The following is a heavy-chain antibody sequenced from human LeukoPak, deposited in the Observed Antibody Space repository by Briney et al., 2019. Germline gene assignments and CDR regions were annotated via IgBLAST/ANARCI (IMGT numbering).Heavy chain of an antibody. V-gene: IGHV3-30*04. CDR2: ISYDGSNK. CDR1: GFTFSSYA. CDR3: AKSALQDRSTWCEHYDC. Sequence: PGGSLRLSCAASGFTFSSYAMHWVRQAPGKGLEWVAVISYDGSNKYYADSVKGRFTISRDNSKNTLYLQMNSLRAEDTAVYYCAKSALQDRSTWCEHYDCWGPGTLVTVSS. D-gene: IGHD4/OR15-4a*01. J-gene: IGHJ4*02.